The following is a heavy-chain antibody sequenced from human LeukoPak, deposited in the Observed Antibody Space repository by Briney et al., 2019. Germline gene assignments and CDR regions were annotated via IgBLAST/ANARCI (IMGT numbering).Heavy chain of an antibody. CDR1: GFTFGGYW. D-gene: IGHD6-13*01. V-gene: IGHV3-74*01. J-gene: IGHJ5*02. CDR2: INSDGSRI. Sequence: PGGSLRLSCAASGFTFGGYWMHWVRQAPGKGLVWVSRINSDGSRISYADSVKGRFTVSRDNAKNTLYLQMNSLRAEDTAVYYCAREGSSWGYNWFDPWGQGTLVTVSS. CDR3: AREGSSWGYNWFDP.